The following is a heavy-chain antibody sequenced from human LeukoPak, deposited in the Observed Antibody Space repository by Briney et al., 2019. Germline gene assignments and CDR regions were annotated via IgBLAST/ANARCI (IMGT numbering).Heavy chain of an antibody. CDR1: GGTFSSYA. D-gene: IGHD5/OR15-5a*01. J-gene: IGHJ2*01. V-gene: IGHV1-69*01. Sequence: GSSVKVSCKASGGTFSSYAISWVRQAPGQGLEWMGGIIPIFGTANYAQKFQGRVTITADESTSTAYMVLSSLRSEDTAVYYCARDLRVVSSGYFDLWGRGTLVTVSS. CDR2: IIPIFGTA. CDR3: ARDLRVVSSGYFDL.